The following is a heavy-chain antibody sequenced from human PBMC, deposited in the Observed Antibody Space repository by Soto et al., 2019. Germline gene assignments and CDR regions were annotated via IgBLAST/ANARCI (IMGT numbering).Heavy chain of an antibody. V-gene: IGHV4-39*01. J-gene: IGHJ6*02. CDR3: ARTVAGRGYYYGMDV. Sequence: SETLSLTCTVSGGSISSSSYYWGWIRQPPGKGLEWIGSIYYSGSTYYNPSLKSRVTISVDTSKNQFSLKLSSVTAADTAVYYCARTVAGRGYYYGMDVWGQGTTVTVSS. CDR2: IYYSGST. D-gene: IGHD6-19*01. CDR1: GGSISSSSYY.